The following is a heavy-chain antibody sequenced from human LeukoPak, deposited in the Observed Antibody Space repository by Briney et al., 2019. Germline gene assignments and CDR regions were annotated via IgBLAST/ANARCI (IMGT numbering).Heavy chain of an antibody. CDR3: ARGNRAAAGLGYFDL. Sequence: ASVKVSCKASGYTFTSYDINWVRQAPGQGLEWMGRIIPILGIANYAQKFQGRVTITADKSTSTAYMELSSLRSEDTAVYYCARGNRAAAGLGYFDLWAVAPWSLSPQ. CDR1: GYTFTSYD. D-gene: IGHD6-13*01. J-gene: IGHJ2*01. CDR2: IIPILGIA. V-gene: IGHV1-69*04.